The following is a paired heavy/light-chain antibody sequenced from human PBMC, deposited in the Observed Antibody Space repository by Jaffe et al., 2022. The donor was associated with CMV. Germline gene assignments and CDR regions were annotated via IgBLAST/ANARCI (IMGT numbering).Light chain of an antibody. V-gene: IGLV2-8*01. Sequence: QSALTQPPSASGSPGQSVTISCTGTSSDIGTYNYVSWYQQHPGGAPKLMIYEVSKRPSGVPDRFSGSKSGNTASLTVSGLQTEDEADYYCHSYAGNNNLKFGGGTKLTVL. CDR2: EVS. CDR1: SSDIGTYNY. J-gene: IGLJ3*02. CDR3: HSYAGNNNLK.
Heavy chain of an antibody. CDR3: ARTLLSGWAPPPGYFDK. CDR1: GFTFSSFS. D-gene: IGHD6-19*01. Sequence: EVQLVESGGGLVKPGGSLRLSCVASGFTFSSFSMNWVRQAPGKGLEWIASFSSTTSYTYYADSVKGRFTISRDNAKTSLYLQMNNLRVEDTAVYYCARTLLSGWAPPPGYFDKWGQGTLVTVPS. CDR2: FSSTTSYT. J-gene: IGHJ4*02. V-gene: IGHV3-21*01.